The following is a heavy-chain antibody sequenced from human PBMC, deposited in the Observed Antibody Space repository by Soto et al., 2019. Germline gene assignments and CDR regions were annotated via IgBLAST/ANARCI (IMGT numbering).Heavy chain of an antibody. Sequence: EVQLVESGGGLVQPGGSLRLSCAASGFTFSTSWMCWVRQAPGKGLEWVANIKQDGSENYYVDSVKGRFTISRDNAKNSLYLQMNSLRGDDTAMYYCATMRGSYSLDYWGQGTLVTVSS. CDR2: IKQDGSEN. J-gene: IGHJ4*02. V-gene: IGHV3-7*03. CDR1: GFTFSTSW. D-gene: IGHD1-26*01. CDR3: ATMRGSYSLDY.